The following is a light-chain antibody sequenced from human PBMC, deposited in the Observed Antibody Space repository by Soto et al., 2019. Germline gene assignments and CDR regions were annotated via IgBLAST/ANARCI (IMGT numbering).Light chain of an antibody. CDR2: DTS. Sequence: QAVVTQEPSLTVSPGETVTLTCGSSTGAVTSNHHPYWFQQKAGQAPRTLIYDTSKKHFWTPARFSGSLLGDKAALTLSGAQPEEEAHYCGLLSYNAARVFGGGTKLTVL. J-gene: IGLJ2*01. CDR3: LLSYNAARV. V-gene: IGLV7-46*01. CDR1: TGAVTSNHH.